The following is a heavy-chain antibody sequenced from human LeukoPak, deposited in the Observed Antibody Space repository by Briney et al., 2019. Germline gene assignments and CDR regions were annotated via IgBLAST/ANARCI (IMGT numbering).Heavy chain of an antibody. J-gene: IGHJ5*02. CDR1: GGSIISTSFY. CDR3: ARLYYDSRGYYWFDR. V-gene: IGHV4-39*01. Sequence: SETLSLTCTVSGGSIISTSFYWGWIRQPPGKGLAWLGSICHSGSTYDNPSLKSRVTISVDRSKNQFSLKLSSVTAADTAVYYCARLYYDSRGYYWFDRWGQGTLVTVSS. D-gene: IGHD3-22*01. CDR2: ICHSGST.